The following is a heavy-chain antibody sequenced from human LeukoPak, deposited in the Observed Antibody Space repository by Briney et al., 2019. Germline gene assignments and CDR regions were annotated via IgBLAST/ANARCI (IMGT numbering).Heavy chain of an antibody. CDR2: IYYSGGT. CDR3: ARDGGYSYGYPYYFDY. J-gene: IGHJ4*02. Sequence: SETLSLTCTVSGGSISSYYWSWIRQPPGKGLEWIGYIYYSGGTNYNPSLKSRVTISVDTSKNQFSLKLSSVTAADTAVYYCARDGGYSYGYPYYFDYWGQGTLVTVSS. CDR1: GGSISSYY. V-gene: IGHV4-59*01. D-gene: IGHD5-18*01.